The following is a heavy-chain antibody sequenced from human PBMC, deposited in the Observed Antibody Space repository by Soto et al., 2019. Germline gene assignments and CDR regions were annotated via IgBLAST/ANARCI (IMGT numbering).Heavy chain of an antibody. CDR3: AKEDTSSRSLDY. D-gene: IGHD6-19*01. CDR1: GFPFGENA. Sequence: PWGSLRLSCAASGFPFGENAMSWVRQAPGKGLEWVSGISDSGATTYYADSVRGRFTISRDNSKNTLYLQMKSLRAEDSASYYCAKEDTSSRSLDYWGQGALVTVSS. CDR2: ISDSGATT. V-gene: IGHV3-23*01. J-gene: IGHJ4*02.